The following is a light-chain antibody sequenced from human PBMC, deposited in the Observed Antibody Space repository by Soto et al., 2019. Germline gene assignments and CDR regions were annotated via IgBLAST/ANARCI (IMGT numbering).Light chain of an antibody. CDR1: SGDVGGYDY. CDR3: CSYAGNHLWV. J-gene: IGLJ3*02. CDR2: DVT. V-gene: IGLV2-11*01. Sequence: QSALTQPRSVSGSPGQSVTISCTGTSGDVGGYDYASWYQHHPGKAPKLLIYDVTKRPSGVPDRFSGSKSGNTASLTISGLQAEDEGDYYCCSYAGNHLWVFGGGTKLTVL.